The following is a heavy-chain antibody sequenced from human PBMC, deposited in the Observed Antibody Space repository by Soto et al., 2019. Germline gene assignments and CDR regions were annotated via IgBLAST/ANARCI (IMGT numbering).Heavy chain of an antibody. CDR3: VTWGGREARNLDY. CDR2: INYNGGTT. D-gene: IGHD3-16*01. Sequence: EGSLRLSCSASGFPFSSHAMHWVRQAPGKGLEYVSAINYNGGTTYYGDSVKGRFTISRDNSKNTLYLQMSSLKVEDTAVYHCVTWGGREARNLDYWGQGTLDTVST. CDR1: GFPFSSHA. J-gene: IGHJ4*02. V-gene: IGHV3-64D*06.